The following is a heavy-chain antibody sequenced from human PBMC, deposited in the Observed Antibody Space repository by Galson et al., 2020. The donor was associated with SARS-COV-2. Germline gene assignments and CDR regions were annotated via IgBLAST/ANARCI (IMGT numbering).Heavy chain of an antibody. J-gene: IGHJ6*03. CDR1: RDSVSSNSAA. CDR3: ARDRSYSSSWYGHYYYMDV. D-gene: IGHD6-13*01. Sequence: SQTLSLTCAISRDSVSSNSAAWNWIRQSPSRGLEWLGRTYYRSKWYNDYAVSVKSRITINPDTSKNQFSLQLNSVTPEDTAVYYCARDRSYSSSWYGHYYYMDVWGKGTTVTVSS. V-gene: IGHV6-1*01. CDR2: TYYRSKWYN.